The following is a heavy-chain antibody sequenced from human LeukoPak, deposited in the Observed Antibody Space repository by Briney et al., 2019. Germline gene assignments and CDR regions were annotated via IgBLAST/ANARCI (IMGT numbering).Heavy chain of an antibody. V-gene: IGHV4-59*01. J-gene: IGHJ4*02. CDR3: ARGGSSSGRIDY. D-gene: IGHD6-6*01. Sequence: SVTLCLICAVSGGFISRYYWSWMRQPPGKGLVWIGYIYYSGSTNYNPSLKSRVTISVDTSKNQFSLKLSSVTAADTAVYYCARGGSSSGRIDYWGQGTLVTVSS. CDR2: IYYSGST. CDR1: GGFISRYY.